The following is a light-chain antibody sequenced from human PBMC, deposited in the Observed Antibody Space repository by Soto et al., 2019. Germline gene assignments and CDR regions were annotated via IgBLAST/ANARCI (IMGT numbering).Light chain of an antibody. J-gene: IGKJ3*01. CDR3: QKYNSALLA. Sequence: DIQMTQSPSSLSASVGDRVNITCRASQAISIYLAWYQQKPGKVPELLIYAATTLQSGVPSRFSGSESGTEFTLTISSLPPEDVATYYCQKYNSALLAFGPGTNVDIK. CDR2: AAT. CDR1: QAISIY. V-gene: IGKV1-27*01.